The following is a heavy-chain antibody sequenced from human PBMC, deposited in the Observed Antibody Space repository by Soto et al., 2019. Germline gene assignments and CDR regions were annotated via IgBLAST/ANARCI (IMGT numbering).Heavy chain of an antibody. J-gene: IGHJ4*02. V-gene: IGHV4-30-4*01. D-gene: IGHD3-16*02. CDR3: GRGRSLIDS. CDR2: IYYTGSS. CDR1: GGSISSADYY. Sequence: QVQLQESGPGLVRPSQTLSLTCTVSGGSISSADYYWSWIRQPPGKGLEWLGYIYYTGSSYCNPSLRSRLSISVDTSKNQFSLKLTSVSAADTAVYYCGRGRSLIDSWGQGTLVTVSS.